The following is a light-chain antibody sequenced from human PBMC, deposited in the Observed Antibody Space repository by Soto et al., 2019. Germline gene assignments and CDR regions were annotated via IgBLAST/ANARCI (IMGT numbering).Light chain of an antibody. CDR1: QSVGSF. CDR2: DAS. Sequence: EIVLTQSPATLSLSPGERATLSCRASQSVGSFLAWYQQKSGQAPMLLIYDASNSAPGIPARFSVSGSGTDFTLTISSLEPEDFSVYYCQHRSNWLGTFGPGTKVDIK. V-gene: IGKV3-11*01. CDR3: QHRSNWLGT. J-gene: IGKJ3*01.